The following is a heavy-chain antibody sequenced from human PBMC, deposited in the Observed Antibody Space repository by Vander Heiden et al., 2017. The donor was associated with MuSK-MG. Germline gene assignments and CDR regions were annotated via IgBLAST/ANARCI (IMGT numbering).Heavy chain of an antibody. CDR3: AREQIAYFDY. V-gene: IGHV3-30*04. D-gene: IGHD3-22*01. CDR2: ISYDGTNK. J-gene: IGHJ4*02. CDR1: GFTFSTYA. Sequence: QVQLVESGGGVVQPGRSLRLSCAASGFTFSTYAMHWVRQAPGKGLEWVALISYDGTNKYYADSVKGRFTISRDNSKNTLYLQMNSLRAEDTAVYYCAREQIAYFDYWGQGTLVTVS.